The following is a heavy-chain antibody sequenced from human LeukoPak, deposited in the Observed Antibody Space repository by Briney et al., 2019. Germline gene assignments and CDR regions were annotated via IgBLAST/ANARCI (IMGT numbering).Heavy chain of an antibody. CDR3: AADQSFVQWLVRERAFDI. J-gene: IGHJ3*02. Sequence: GGSLRLSCAASGFTFNIYGMSWVRQAPGKGLEWVSGISSSGGTTYYADSVKGRFTISRDNSKNTLYLQITSLRAEDTAVYYCAADQSFVQWLVRERAFDIWGQGTMVTVSS. CDR2: ISSSGGTT. V-gene: IGHV3-23*01. D-gene: IGHD6-19*01. CDR1: GFTFNIYG.